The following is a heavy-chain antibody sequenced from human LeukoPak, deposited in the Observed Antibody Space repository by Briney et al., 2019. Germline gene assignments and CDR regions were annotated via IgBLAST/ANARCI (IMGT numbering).Heavy chain of an antibody. J-gene: IGHJ4*02. CDR2: VHLSGRT. CDR1: GGSISSTNW. V-gene: IGHV4-4*02. D-gene: IGHD3-10*01. CDR3: ARDSGGAGYFDY. Sequence: SETLSLTCGVSGGSISSTNWWTWVRQPPGEGLEWIGEVHLSGRTNYNPSLESRVTMSVDMSENHISLKLTSVTAADTAVYYCARDSGGAGYFDYWGQGTLVTVSS.